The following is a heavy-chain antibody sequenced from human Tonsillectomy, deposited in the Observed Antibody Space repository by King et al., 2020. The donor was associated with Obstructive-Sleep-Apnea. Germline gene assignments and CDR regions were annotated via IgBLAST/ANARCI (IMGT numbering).Heavy chain of an antibody. D-gene: IGHD6-13*01. Sequence: VQLQQWGAGLLKPSETLSLTCAVYGGSFSDYYWSWIRQPPGKGLEWIGEINHSGNTNYNPALKSRVTISADTSYTQFSLKLSSVPAADTAVYYCARGSGAAAVNWLDPWGQGTLVTVSS. CDR3: ARGSGAAAVNWLDP. CDR2: INHSGNT. J-gene: IGHJ5*02. CDR1: GGSFSDYY. V-gene: IGHV4-34*01.